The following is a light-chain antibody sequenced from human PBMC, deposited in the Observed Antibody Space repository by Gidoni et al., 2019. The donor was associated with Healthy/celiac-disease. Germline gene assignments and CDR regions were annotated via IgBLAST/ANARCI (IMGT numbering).Light chain of an antibody. CDR3: AAWNDSLSGRV. V-gene: IGLV1-47*01. CDR2: RNN. Sequence: PGQRVTISCSGSSSNIGSNYVYWYQQLPGTAPKLLIYRNNQRPSGVPDRFSGSKSGTSATLASSGLRSEDEADYYCAAWNDSLSGRVFGGGTKLTVL. J-gene: IGLJ3*02. CDR1: SSNIGSNY.